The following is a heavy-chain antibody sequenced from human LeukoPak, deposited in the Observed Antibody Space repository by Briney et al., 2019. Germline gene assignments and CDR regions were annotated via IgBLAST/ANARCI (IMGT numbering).Heavy chain of an antibody. D-gene: IGHD3-3*01. J-gene: IGHJ6*02. V-gene: IGHV4-4*02. CDR3: ARHLIDFWSGYYYYYGMDV. Sequence: SGTLSLTCAVSGDSISDSDWWTWVRQPPGKGLEWIGEIRHSGSTNYSPSLKSQVTISIDKSKNQLSLKLSSVTAADTAVYYCARHLIDFWSGYYYYYGMDVWGQGTTATVSS. CDR2: IRHSGST. CDR1: GDSISDSDW.